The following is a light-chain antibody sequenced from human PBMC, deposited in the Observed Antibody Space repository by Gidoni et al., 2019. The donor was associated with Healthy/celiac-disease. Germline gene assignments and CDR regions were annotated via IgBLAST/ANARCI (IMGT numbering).Light chain of an antibody. V-gene: IGLV2-11*01. CDR1: SSDVGGYKY. Sequence: QSALTQPRPVSGSPGQSVTISCTGTSSDVGGYKYVSWYQKHPGKAPKLMIYDVSKRPSGVPDRFSGSKSGNTASLTISGLQAEDEADYYCCSYAGSYTFYVFGTGTKVTVL. J-gene: IGLJ1*01. CDR3: CSYAGSYTFYV. CDR2: DVS.